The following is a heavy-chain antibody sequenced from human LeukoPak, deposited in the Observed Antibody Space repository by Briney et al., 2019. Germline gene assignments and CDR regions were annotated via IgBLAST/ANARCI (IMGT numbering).Heavy chain of an antibody. V-gene: IGHV1-2*02. J-gene: IGHJ5*02. D-gene: IGHD6-6*01. Sequence: ASVKVSCKASGYTFTGYYMHWVRQAPGQGLEWMGWINPNSGGTNYAQKFQGRVTMTRDTSISTAYMELSRLRSDDTAVYYCARDIPVSWIAAHWFDPWGQGTLVTVSS. CDR3: ARDIPVSWIAAHWFDP. CDR1: GYTFTGYY. CDR2: INPNSGGT.